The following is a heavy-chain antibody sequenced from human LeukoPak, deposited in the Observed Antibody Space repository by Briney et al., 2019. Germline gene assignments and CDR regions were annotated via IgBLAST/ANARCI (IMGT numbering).Heavy chain of an antibody. V-gene: IGHV1-18*01. CDR3: ARDRYGDYYNWFDP. CDR2: ISAYNGNT. D-gene: IGHD4-17*01. J-gene: IGHJ5*02. CDR1: GYTFTSYG. Sequence: ASVKVSCKASGYTFTSYGISWVRQAPGQGLEWMGWISAYNGNTNYAQKLQGRVTMTTDTSTSTAYMDLRSLRSDDTAVYYCARDRYGDYYNWFDPWGQGTLVTVSS.